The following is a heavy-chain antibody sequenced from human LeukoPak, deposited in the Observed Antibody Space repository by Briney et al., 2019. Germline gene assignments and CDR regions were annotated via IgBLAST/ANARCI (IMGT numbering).Heavy chain of an antibody. CDR3: ARDPGYYYYYGMDV. CDR2: ISSSSSYI. Sequence: GGSLRLSCAASGFTFSSYSMSWVRQAPGKGLEWVSSISSSSSYIYYADSVKGRFTISRDNAKNSLYLQMNSLRAEDTAVYYCARDPGYYYYYGMDVWGQGTTVTVSS. J-gene: IGHJ6*02. CDR1: GFTFSSYS. V-gene: IGHV3-21*01.